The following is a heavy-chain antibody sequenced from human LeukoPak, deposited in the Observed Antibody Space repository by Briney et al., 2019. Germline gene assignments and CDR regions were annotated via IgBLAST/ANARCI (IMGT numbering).Heavy chain of an antibody. J-gene: IGHJ4*02. D-gene: IGHD2/OR15-2a*01. Sequence: PGGSLRLSCAASGFTVSSNHMSWVRQAPGKGLEWVSVIHSGGSTYYADSVKGRFTISRDNSKNTVYLQMRNLRVEHTAVYYCAKVVAGNIDYYFDYWGQGILVAVSS. CDR1: GFTVSSNH. CDR2: IHSGGST. CDR3: AKVVAGNIDYYFDY. V-gene: IGHV3-53*01.